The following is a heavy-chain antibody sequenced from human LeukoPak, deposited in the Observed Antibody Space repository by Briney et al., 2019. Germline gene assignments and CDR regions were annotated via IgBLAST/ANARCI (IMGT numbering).Heavy chain of an antibody. Sequence: SETLSLTCTVSGYSISSGYYWGWIRQPPGKGLEWIGSIYHSGSTYYNPSLKSRVTISVDTSKNQFSLKLSSVTAADTAVYYCARIKERGYSYGRKPPTYFDYWGQGTLVTVSS. V-gene: IGHV4-38-2*02. CDR3: ARIKERGYSYGRKPPTYFDY. CDR1: GYSISSGYY. J-gene: IGHJ4*02. CDR2: IYHSGST. D-gene: IGHD5-18*01.